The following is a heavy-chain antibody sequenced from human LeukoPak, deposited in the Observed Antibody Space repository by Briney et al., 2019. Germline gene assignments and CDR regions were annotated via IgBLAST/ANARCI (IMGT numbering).Heavy chain of an antibody. Sequence: ASVKVSCKASGGTFSSYAISWVRQAPGQGLEWMGGIIPIFGTANYAQKFQGRVTITADESTSTAYMELSSLRFEDTAVYYCAREGVGATKRGAFDYWGQGTLVTVSS. J-gene: IGHJ4*02. CDR2: IIPIFGTA. CDR3: AREGVGATKRGAFDY. V-gene: IGHV1-69*13. D-gene: IGHD1-26*01. CDR1: GGTFSSYA.